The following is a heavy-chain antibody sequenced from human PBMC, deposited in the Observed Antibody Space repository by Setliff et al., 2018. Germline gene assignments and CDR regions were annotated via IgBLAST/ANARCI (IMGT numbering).Heavy chain of an antibody. CDR3: ARSGNYSSAFDI. CDR2: FSGSSSTI. J-gene: IGHJ3*02. CDR1: GFTFSSYS. V-gene: IGHV3-48*01. D-gene: IGHD1-26*01. Sequence: TGGSLRLSCAASGFTFSSYSMNWVRQAPGKGLEWVSYFSGSSSTIRYADSVKGRFTISRDNAKNSLYLQMNSLRAEDTAVYYCARSGNYSSAFDIWGQGSMVTVSS.